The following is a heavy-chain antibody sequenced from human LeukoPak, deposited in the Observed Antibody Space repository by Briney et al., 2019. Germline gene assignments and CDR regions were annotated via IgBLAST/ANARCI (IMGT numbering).Heavy chain of an antibody. Sequence: SETLSLTCAVYGGSFSGYYWSWIRQPPGKGLEWIGEINHSGSTNYNPSLKSQVTISVDTSKNQFSLKLSSVTAADTAVYYCARDKRKRYSSGWYRSNWFDPWGQGTLVTVSS. CDR2: INHSGST. CDR3: ARDKRKRYSSGWYRSNWFDP. CDR1: GGSFSGYY. J-gene: IGHJ5*02. D-gene: IGHD6-19*01. V-gene: IGHV4-34*01.